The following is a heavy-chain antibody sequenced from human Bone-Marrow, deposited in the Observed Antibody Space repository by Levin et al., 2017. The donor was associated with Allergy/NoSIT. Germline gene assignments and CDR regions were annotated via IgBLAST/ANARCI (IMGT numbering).Heavy chain of an antibody. CDR1: GFSLTTSGMH. D-gene: IGHD6-19*01. CDR2: VYWDDDK. J-gene: IGHJ4*02. CDR3: RVGIAVPGTKTPGPLDY. Sequence: GSGPTLVKPTQTLTLTCTFTGFSLTTSGMHVGWLRQPPGKALEWLALVYWDDDKHYSPSLNHRLTINKDTSNNQVLLTMANVGPVDTATYFCRVGIAVPGTKTPGPLDYWGPGTLVTVSS. V-gene: IGHV2-5*02.